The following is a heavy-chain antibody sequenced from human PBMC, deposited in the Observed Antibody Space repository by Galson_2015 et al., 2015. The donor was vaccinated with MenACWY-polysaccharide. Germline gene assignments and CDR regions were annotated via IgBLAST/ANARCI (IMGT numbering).Heavy chain of an antibody. J-gene: IGHJ4*02. V-gene: IGHV3-23*01. Sequence: SLRLSCAVSGFSITSYAANWVRQAPGKGLEWVAVISGSGIDIRYADSVKGRFTVSGDTSKSTLYLQMNSLRAEDTAKYYCAKASQWGAAAVGSFDHWGQGTLVTVSS. CDR2: ISGSGIDI. D-gene: IGHD6-13*01. CDR3: AKASQWGAAAVGSFDH. CDR1: GFSITSYA.